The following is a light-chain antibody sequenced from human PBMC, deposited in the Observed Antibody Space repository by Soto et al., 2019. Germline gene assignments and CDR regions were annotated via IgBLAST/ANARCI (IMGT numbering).Light chain of an antibody. Sequence: EIPMTQSPSTLSASVGDRVTITCRASQSISSWLARYQQKPGQAPKLLIYDASSLETGVPSSFSGSGSGTEFTLTISRLQPDDFATYYCQQYETFGQGTKVEIK. CDR3: QQYET. V-gene: IGKV1-5*01. CDR1: QSISSW. J-gene: IGKJ1*01. CDR2: DAS.